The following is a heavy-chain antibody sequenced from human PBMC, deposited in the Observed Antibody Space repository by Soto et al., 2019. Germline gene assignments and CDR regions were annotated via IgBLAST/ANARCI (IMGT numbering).Heavy chain of an antibody. Sequence: PGGSLRLSCSASGFTFSSYAMHWVRQAPGKGLEYVSAISSNGGSTYYADSVKGRFTISRDNSKNKLYLQMSSLRAEDTAVYYCLKEGYYYDSSGYYYGWFDPWGQGTLVTVSS. J-gene: IGHJ5*02. D-gene: IGHD3-22*01. CDR1: GFTFSSYA. CDR2: ISSNGGST. V-gene: IGHV3-64D*06. CDR3: LKEGYYYDSSGYYYGWFDP.